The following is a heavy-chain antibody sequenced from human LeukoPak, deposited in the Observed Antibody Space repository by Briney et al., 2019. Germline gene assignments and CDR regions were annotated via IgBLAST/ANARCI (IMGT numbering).Heavy chain of an antibody. CDR1: GFTVSSNC. Sequence: GGSLRLSCAASGFTVSSNCMSWVRQAPGKGLEWVSVIYSGGSTYYADSVKGRFTISRDNSKNTLYLQMNSLRAEDTAVYYCARDGPYYYGSGSYIWGQGTLVTVSS. D-gene: IGHD3-10*01. CDR3: ARDGPYYYGSGSYI. V-gene: IGHV3-66*01. J-gene: IGHJ4*02. CDR2: IYSGGST.